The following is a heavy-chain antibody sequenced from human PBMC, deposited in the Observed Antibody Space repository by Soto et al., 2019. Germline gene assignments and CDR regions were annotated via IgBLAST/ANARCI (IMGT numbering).Heavy chain of an antibody. Sequence: PSETLSLTCAVSGGSISSSNWWSWVRQPPGKGLEWIGEIYHRGTTNYNPSLKSRVTMSVDMSKNQFSLNLTSVTAADTAVYFCARGVSPDYWGQGTLVTVS. J-gene: IGHJ4*02. CDR2: IYHRGTT. V-gene: IGHV4-4*02. CDR1: GGSISSSNW. CDR3: ARGVSPDY.